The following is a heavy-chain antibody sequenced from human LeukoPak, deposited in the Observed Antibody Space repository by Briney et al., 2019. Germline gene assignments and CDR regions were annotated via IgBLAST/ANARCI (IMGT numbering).Heavy chain of an antibody. CDR1: RFSFSRSW. Sequence: GGSLRLSCVASRFSFSRSWMSWVRQAPGKGLEWVANIKVDGSEKHYLDSAEGRFIISRDNAKNSLHLQMNSLRADDTAEYYCVRDGPFGSGTFGYWAQGTLVSVSS. CDR2: IKVDGSEK. D-gene: IGHD3-10*01. V-gene: IGHV3-7*01. J-gene: IGHJ4*02. CDR3: VRDGPFGSGTFGY.